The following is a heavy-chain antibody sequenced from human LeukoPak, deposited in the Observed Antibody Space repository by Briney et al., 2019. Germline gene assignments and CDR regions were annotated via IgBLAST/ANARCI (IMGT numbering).Heavy chain of an antibody. Sequence: SVKVSCKASGGTFSSYAISWVRQAPGQGLEWMGGIIPIFGTANYAQKFQGRVTITADESTSTAYMELSSLRSEDTAVYYCARKGSSSSSDFDYWGQGTLVTVSS. D-gene: IGHD6-6*01. CDR1: GGTFSSYA. CDR2: IIPIFGTA. V-gene: IGHV1-69*13. J-gene: IGHJ4*02. CDR3: ARKGSSSSSDFDY.